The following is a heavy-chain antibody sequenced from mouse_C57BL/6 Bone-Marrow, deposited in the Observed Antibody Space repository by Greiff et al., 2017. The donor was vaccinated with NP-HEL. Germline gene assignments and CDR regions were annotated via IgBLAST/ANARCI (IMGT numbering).Heavy chain of an antibody. Sequence: EVNVVESGGDLVKPGGSLKLSCAASGFTFSSYGMSWVRQTPDKRLEWVATISSGGSYTYYPDSVKGRFTISRDNAKNTLYLQMSSLKSEDTAMYYCARALRDVDDYWGQGTTLTVSS. CDR1: GFTFSSYG. V-gene: IGHV5-6*01. CDR2: ISSGGSYT. D-gene: IGHD3-3*01. CDR3: ARALRDVDDY. J-gene: IGHJ2*01.